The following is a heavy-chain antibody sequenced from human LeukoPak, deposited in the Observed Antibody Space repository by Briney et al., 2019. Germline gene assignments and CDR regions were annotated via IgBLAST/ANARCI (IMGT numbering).Heavy chain of an antibody. J-gene: IGHJ3*02. Sequence: SVKVSCKASGGTFSSYAISWVRQAPGQGLEWVGGIIPIFGTANYAQRFQGRVTITADESTSTAYMELSSLRSEDTAVYYCARDIGGNDAFDIWGQGTMVTVSS. CDR2: IIPIFGTA. CDR1: GGTFSSYA. CDR3: ARDIGGNDAFDI. D-gene: IGHD3-10*01. V-gene: IGHV1-69*13.